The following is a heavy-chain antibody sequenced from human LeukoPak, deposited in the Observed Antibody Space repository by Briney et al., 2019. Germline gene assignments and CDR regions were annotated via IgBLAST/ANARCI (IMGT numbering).Heavy chain of an antibody. CDR1: GFTFSDYY. CDR3: AKGAAVAGTGEGEYYFDY. CDR2: TSSNGFTI. J-gene: IGHJ4*02. D-gene: IGHD6-19*01. V-gene: IGHV3-11*01. Sequence: GGSLRLSCAASGFTFSDYYMSWIRQAPGKGLEWVSYTSSNGFTIYYADSVKGRFTISRDNSKNSLYLQMNSLRTEDTALYYCAKGAAVAGTGEGEYYFDYWGQGTLVTVSS.